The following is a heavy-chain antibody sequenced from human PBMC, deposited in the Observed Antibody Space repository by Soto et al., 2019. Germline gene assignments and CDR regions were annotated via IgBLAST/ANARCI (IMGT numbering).Heavy chain of an antibody. V-gene: IGHV4-59*08. CDR1: GGSISSYY. Sequence: SETLSLTCTVSGGSISSYYWSWIRQPPGKGLEWIGYIYYSGSTNYNPSLKSRVTISVDTSKNQFSLKLSSVTAADTAVYYCARNLKWLVFDYWGQGTLVTVSS. CDR3: ARNLKWLVFDY. J-gene: IGHJ4*02. CDR2: IYYSGST. D-gene: IGHD6-19*01.